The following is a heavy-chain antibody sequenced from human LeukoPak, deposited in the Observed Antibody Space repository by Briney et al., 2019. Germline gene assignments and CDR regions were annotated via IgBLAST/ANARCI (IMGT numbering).Heavy chain of an antibody. CDR3: AREAGSSWFYSIDY. D-gene: IGHD6-13*01. CDR1: GYTFTSYA. V-gene: IGHV1-3*03. Sequence: ASVKVSCKASGYTFTSYAMHWVRQAPGQRLEWMGWINAGNGNTKYSQEFQGRVTITRDTSASTAYMELSSLRSEDMAVYYCAREAGSSWFYSIDYWGQGTLVTVSS. J-gene: IGHJ4*02. CDR2: INAGNGNT.